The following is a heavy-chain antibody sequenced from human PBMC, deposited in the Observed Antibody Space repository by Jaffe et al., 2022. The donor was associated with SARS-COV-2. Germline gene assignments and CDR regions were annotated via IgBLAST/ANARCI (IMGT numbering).Heavy chain of an antibody. Sequence: QVQIVESGGGVVQPGTSLRLSCAASGFPFSPYTLHWVRQAPGKGLEWVAVMSPDGTKVYYADSVKGRFTISRVNSENTQSLQMNSLRVEDTALYYCARQTFGDFWFFDLWGRGTLVTVSS. J-gene: IGHJ2*01. CDR2: MSPDGTKV. CDR3: ARQTFGDFWFFDL. CDR1: GFPFSPYT. V-gene: IGHV3-30*04. D-gene: IGHD4-17*01.